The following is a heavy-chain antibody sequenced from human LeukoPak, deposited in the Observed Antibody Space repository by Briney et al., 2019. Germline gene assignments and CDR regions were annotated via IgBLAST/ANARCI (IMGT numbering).Heavy chain of an antibody. J-gene: IGHJ4*02. CDR1: GFTFNNYD. CDR3: AKDFEGNYPDYFAY. D-gene: IGHD1-7*01. CDR2: ISAGGGIT. Sequence: GGSLRLSCAASGFTFNNYDMHWVRQAPGKGLEWVSGISAGGGITSYADSVKGRFTVSRDNSKNTLYLQMNSLRAEDTAVYYCAKDFEGNYPDYFAYWGQGALVSVSS. V-gene: IGHV3-23*01.